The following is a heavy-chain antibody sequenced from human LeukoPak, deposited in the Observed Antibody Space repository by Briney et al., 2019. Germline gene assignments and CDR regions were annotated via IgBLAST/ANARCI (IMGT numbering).Heavy chain of an antibody. CDR1: GFTFSSYA. J-gene: IGHJ5*02. Sequence: GGSLRLSCAASGFTFSSYAMSWVRQAPGKGLEWVSTISAGGGSTYYTDSVKGRFTISRDNSKNTLYLQMNSLRAEDTAVYYCAKDLGLHNWFDPWGQGTLVTVSS. D-gene: IGHD3/OR15-3a*01. CDR2: ISAGGGST. V-gene: IGHV3-23*01. CDR3: AKDLGLHNWFDP.